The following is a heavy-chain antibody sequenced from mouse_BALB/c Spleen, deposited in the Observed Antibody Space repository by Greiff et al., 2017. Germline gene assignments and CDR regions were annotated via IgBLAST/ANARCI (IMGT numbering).Heavy chain of an antibody. CDR1: GFNIKDYY. CDR2: IDPENGNT. V-gene: IGHV14-1*02. J-gene: IGHJ1*01. Sequence: VQLQQSGAELVRPGALVKLSCKASGFNIKDYYMHWVKQRPEQGLEWIGWIDPENGNTIYDPKFQGKASITADTSSNTAYLQLSSLTSEDTAVYYCARYVYYYGSRYFDVWGAGTTVTVSS. CDR3: ARYVYYYGSRYFDV. D-gene: IGHD1-1*01.